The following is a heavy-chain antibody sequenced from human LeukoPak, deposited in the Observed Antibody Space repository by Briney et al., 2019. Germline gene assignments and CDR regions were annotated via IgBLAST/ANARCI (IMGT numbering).Heavy chain of an antibody. CDR2: IIPIFGTA. CDR1: GGTFSSYA. V-gene: IGHV1-69*05. D-gene: IGHD4-11*01. Sequence: SVKVSCKASGGTFSSYAISWVRQAPGQGLEWMGRIIPIFGTANYAQKFQGRVTITTDESTSTAYMELSSLRSEDTAVYYSAGGIVTDTTEYSYWGQGTLVTVSS. J-gene: IGHJ4*02. CDR3: AGGIVTDTTEYSY.